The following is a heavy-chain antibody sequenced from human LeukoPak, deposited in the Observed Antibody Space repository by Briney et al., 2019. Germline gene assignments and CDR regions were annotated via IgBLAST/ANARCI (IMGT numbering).Heavy chain of an antibody. CDR1: GGTFSSYA. V-gene: IGHV1-69*05. CDR2: IIPIFGTA. Sequence: GSSVKVSCKASGGTFSSYAISWVRQAPGQGLEWMGGIIPIFGTANHAQKFQGRVTITTDESTSTAYMELSSLRSEDTAVYYCARGDPGYSSSWWYFDYWGQGTLVTVSS. D-gene: IGHD6-13*01. CDR3: ARGDPGYSSSWWYFDY. J-gene: IGHJ4*02.